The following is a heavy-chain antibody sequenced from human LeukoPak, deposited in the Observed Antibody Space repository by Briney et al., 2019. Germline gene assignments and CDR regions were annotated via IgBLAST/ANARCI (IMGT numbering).Heavy chain of an antibody. CDR1: GGSFSGYY. V-gene: IGHV4-34*01. CDR2: INHSGST. CDR3: ARGVYDFWSGYYTQNWFDP. Sequence: SETLSLTCAVYGGSFSGYYWSWIRQPPGKGLEWIGEINHSGSTNYNPSLKSRVTISVDTSKNQFSLKLNSVTAADTAVYYCARGVYDFWSGYYTQNWFDPWGQGTLVTVSS. J-gene: IGHJ5*02. D-gene: IGHD3-3*01.